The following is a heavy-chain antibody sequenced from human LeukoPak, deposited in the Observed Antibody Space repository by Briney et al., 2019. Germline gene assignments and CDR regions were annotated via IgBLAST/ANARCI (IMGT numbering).Heavy chain of an antibody. CDR3: ARGPYYYDSSGYYFGY. V-gene: IGHV1-18*01. CDR1: VYTFTSYG. CDR2: ISAYNGNT. D-gene: IGHD3-22*01. Sequence: GASVTVSCKASVYTFTSYGISWVRQAPGQGLEWMGWISAYNGNTNYAQKLQGRVTMTTDTSTSTAYMELRSLRSDDTAVYYCARGPYYYDSSGYYFGYWGQGTLVTVSS. J-gene: IGHJ4*02.